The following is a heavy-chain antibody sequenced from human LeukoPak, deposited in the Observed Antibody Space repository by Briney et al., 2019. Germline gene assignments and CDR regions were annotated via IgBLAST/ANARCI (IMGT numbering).Heavy chain of an antibody. CDR3: ARTYYYGSGSYSANWFDL. CDR1: GYSFTSYW. V-gene: IGHV5-51*01. J-gene: IGHJ5*02. D-gene: IGHD3-10*01. CDR2: IYPGDSDT. Sequence: GESLKISCKGSGYSFTSYWIGWVRQMPGKGLEWMGIIYPGDSDTRYSPSFQGQVTISADKSISTAYLQWSSLKASDTAMYYCARTYYYGSGSYSANWFDLWGQGTLVTVSS.